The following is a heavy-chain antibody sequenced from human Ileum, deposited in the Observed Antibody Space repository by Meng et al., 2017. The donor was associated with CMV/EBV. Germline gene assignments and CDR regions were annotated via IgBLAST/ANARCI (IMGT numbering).Heavy chain of an antibody. Sequence: SCFPFIDYCLVWVRPAPGRGLGWVARIRNKANRYATEYAASVRGRFIISRDASENSLFLQMNSLKTEDTAVYYCARGDGYNSRSFDYWGQGTLVTVSS. CDR2: IRNKANRYAT. CDR1: CFPFIDYC. V-gene: IGHV3-72*01. J-gene: IGHJ4*02. D-gene: IGHD5-24*01. CDR3: ARGDGYNSRSFDY.